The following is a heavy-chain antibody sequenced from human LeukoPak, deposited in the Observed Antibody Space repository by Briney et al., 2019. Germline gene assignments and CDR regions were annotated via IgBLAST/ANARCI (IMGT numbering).Heavy chain of an antibody. J-gene: IGHJ4*02. CDR2: ISWNSGSI. CDR1: GFTFSSYA. CDR3: AKDRGSSGYFDY. Sequence: GGSLRLSCAASGFTFSSYAMSWVRQAPGKGLEWVSGISWNSGSIGYADSVKGRFTISRDNAKNSLYLQMNSLRAEDTALYYCAKDRGSSGYFDYWGQGTLVTVSS. D-gene: IGHD6-19*01. V-gene: IGHV3-9*01.